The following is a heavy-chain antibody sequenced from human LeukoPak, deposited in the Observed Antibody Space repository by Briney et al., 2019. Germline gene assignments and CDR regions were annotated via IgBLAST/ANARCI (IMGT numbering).Heavy chain of an antibody. V-gene: IGHV4-34*01. Sequence: SETLSLTCAVYGGSFSGYYWNWIRQPPGKGLEWIGEINHSGGTNYNPSLKSRVTTSVDTSKNQFSLKLSSVTAADTAVYYRARYQPDGAFDIWGQGTMVTVSS. CDR2: INHSGGT. CDR1: GGSFSGYY. CDR3: ARYQPDGAFDI. J-gene: IGHJ3*02.